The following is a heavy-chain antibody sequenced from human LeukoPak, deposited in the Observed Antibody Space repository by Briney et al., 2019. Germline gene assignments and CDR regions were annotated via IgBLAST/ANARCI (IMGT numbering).Heavy chain of an antibody. J-gene: IGHJ4*02. CDR2: IYYSGST. D-gene: IGHD2-15*01. CDR1: GGSISSYY. Sequence: PSETLSLTCTVSGGSISSYYWSWIRQPPGKGLEWIGYIYYSGSTNYNPSLKSRVTISVDTSKNQFSLKLSSVTAADTAVYYCARGSPLKYCSGGSCLLYWGQGTLVTVSS. CDR3: ARGSPLKYCSGGSCLLY. V-gene: IGHV4-59*01.